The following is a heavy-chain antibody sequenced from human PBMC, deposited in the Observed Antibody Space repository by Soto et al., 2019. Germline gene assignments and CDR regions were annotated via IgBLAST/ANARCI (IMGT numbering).Heavy chain of an antibody. D-gene: IGHD1-26*01. V-gene: IGHV3-20*04. CDR3: SRLVGATSSFDY. CDR1: GFTFDDYG. CDR2: INWNGGST. Sequence: GGSLRLSCAASGFTFDDYGMSWVRQAPGKGLEWVSGINWNGGSTGYAASVNGRFTISRDDSKNTAYLQMNSLKTEDTAVYYCSRLVGATSSFDYWGQGTLVTVSS. J-gene: IGHJ4*02.